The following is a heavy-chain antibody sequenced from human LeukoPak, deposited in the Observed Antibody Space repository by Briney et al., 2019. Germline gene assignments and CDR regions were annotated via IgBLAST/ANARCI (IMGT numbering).Heavy chain of an antibody. Sequence: EASVKVSCKASGSTFTSYHMHWVRQAPGQGLEWMGIINPSGGSTSYAQRFRGRVTMTRDMSAGTGYMELSSLTSEDTAVYYCAREAITIFGLVRTQTTKGPHRFCPLGQGTPVTVSS. CDR3: AREAITIFGLVRTQTTKGPHRFCP. D-gene: IGHD3-3*01. CDR1: GSTFTSYH. V-gene: IGHV1-46*01. CDR2: INPSGGST. J-gene: IGHJ5*02.